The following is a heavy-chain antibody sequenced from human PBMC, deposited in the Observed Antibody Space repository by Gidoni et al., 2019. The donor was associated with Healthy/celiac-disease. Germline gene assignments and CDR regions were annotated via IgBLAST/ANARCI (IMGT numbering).Heavy chain of an antibody. CDR2: INHSGST. CDR3: ARSRGRYCSGGSCPAGYAFDI. Sequence: QVQLQQWGAGLLKPSETLSLTCAVHGGSFSGYYWSWIRQPPGKGLEWIGEINHSGSTNYNPSLKSRVTISVDTSKNQFSLKLSSVTAADTAVYYCARSRGRYCSGGSCPAGYAFDIWGQGTMVTVSS. CDR1: GGSFSGYY. D-gene: IGHD2-15*01. V-gene: IGHV4-34*01. J-gene: IGHJ3*02.